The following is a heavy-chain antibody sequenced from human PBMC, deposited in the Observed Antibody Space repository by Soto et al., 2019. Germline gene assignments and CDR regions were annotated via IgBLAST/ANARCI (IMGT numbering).Heavy chain of an antibody. CDR1: GGSINNYW. CDR2: HHSTVAS. D-gene: IGHD3-16*01. V-gene: IGHV4-4*07. Sequence: PSETLSLTCTVSGGSINNYWWSWIRQADDNRLEWIGRHHSTVASNYTPSLRSRVTRSVDKSKNQYSLTLKSVTAADTAIYYCASGGNWFDPWGQGVLVTVSS. J-gene: IGHJ5*02. CDR3: ASGGNWFDP.